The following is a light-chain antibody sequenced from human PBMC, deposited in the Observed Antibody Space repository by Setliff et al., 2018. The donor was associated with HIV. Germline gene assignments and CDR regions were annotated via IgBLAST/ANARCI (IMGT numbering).Light chain of an antibody. J-gene: IGLJ1*01. CDR2: DVG. CDR1: SSDIFYNY. V-gene: IGLV2-14*03. CDR3: SSYTSISTYV. Sequence: QSALTQPASVSGSPGQSITISCTGSSSDIFYNYVSWYQQHPGKAPKLIIYDVGDRPSGVSNRFSGSKSGDTASLTISGLQAEDEADYYCSSYTSISTYVFGTGTKVTVL.